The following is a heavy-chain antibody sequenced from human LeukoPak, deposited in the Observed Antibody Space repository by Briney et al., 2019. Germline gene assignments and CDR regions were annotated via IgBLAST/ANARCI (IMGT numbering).Heavy chain of an antibody. J-gene: IGHJ2*01. V-gene: IGHV1-69*13. D-gene: IGHD3-3*01. CDR1: GGTFSSYA. Sequence: SVKVSCKASGGTFSSYAISSVRQAPGQGLEWMGGIIPIFGTANYAQKFQGRVTITADESTSTAYMELSSLRSEDTAVYYCASFDRVGWSGEPRYYWYFDLWGRGTLVTVSS. CDR2: IIPIFGTA. CDR3: ASFDRVGWSGEPRYYWYFDL.